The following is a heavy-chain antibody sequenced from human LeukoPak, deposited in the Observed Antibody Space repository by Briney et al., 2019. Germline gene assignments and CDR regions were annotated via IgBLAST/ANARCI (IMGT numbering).Heavy chain of an antibody. V-gene: IGHV3-23*01. CDR1: GFTFRSIA. CDR2: IRSNGDTT. CDR3: VFDS. D-gene: IGHD1-1*01. Sequence: PGRSLRLSCAASGFTFRSIAMTWVSQDPGRGLEWVSRIRSNGDTTYNADSVKGRFTISRDNSKDTLYLQMNRLRVEDTAIDDGVFDSWGQGTLVTVSS. J-gene: IGHJ4*02.